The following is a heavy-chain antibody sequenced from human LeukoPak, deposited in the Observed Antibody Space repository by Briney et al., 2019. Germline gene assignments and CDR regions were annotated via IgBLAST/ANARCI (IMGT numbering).Heavy chain of an antibody. D-gene: IGHD4-23*01. CDR1: GGSISSSSYY. CDR2: IFYSGST. J-gene: IGHJ2*01. V-gene: IGHV4-39*07. Sequence: SETLSLTCTVSGGSISSSSYYWGWIRQPPGKGLEWIGSIFYSGSTYYNPSLKSRVTISVDTSKNQFSLKLSSVTAADTAVYYCAREGGDYGGNSQFWYFDLWGRGTLVTVSS. CDR3: AREGGDYGGNSQFWYFDL.